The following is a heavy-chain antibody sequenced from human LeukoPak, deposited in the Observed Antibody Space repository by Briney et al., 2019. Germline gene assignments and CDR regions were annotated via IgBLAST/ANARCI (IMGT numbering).Heavy chain of an antibody. CDR1: GFTFSSYG. Sequence: GRSLRLSCAASGFTFSSYGMHWVRQAPGKGLEWVAVISYDGSNKYYADSVKGRFTISRDNSKNTLYLQMNSLRAEDTAVYYCARDHFGIAAADPYYYYGMDVWGQGTTVTVSS. D-gene: IGHD6-13*01. V-gene: IGHV3-30*19. J-gene: IGHJ6*02. CDR3: ARDHFGIAAADPYYYYGMDV. CDR2: ISYDGSNK.